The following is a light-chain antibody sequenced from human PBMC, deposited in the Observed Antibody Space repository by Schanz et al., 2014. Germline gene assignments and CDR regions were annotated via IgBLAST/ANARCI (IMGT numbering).Light chain of an antibody. Sequence: QSALTQPASVSGSPGQSITISCTGTSSDVGSYNYVSWYQQHPGKAPKLMISAVSDRPSGVSHRFSGTKSGNTASLTISGLQAEDEADYYCSSYAGSNTLVFGGGTKLTVL. V-gene: IGLV2-23*02. CDR2: AVS. CDR1: SSDVGSYNY. CDR3: SSYAGSNTLV. J-gene: IGLJ3*02.